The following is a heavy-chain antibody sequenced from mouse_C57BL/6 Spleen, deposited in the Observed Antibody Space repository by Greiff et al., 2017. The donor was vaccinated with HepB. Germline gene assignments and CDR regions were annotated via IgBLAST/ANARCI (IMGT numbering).Heavy chain of an antibody. V-gene: IGHV1-64*01. CDR1: GYTFTSYW. D-gene: IGHD1-1*01. CDR3: AGDYGSSDVRFAY. CDR2: IHPNSGST. J-gene: IGHJ3*01. Sequence: VQLQQSGAELVKPGASVKLSCKASGYTFTSYWMHWVKQRPGQGLEWIGMIHPNSGSTNYNEKFKSKATLTVDKSSSTAYMQLSSRTAEDFAVYYCAGDYGSSDVRFAYWGQGTLVTVSA.